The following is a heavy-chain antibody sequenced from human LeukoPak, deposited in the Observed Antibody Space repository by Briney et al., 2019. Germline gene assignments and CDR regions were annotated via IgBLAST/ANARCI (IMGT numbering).Heavy chain of an antibody. CDR3: AREHSGYDFPGRDYYYMDV. V-gene: IGHV3-66*01. CDR2: IYSGAST. Sequence: GGSLRLSCAASGFTVSSNYMSWVRQAPGKGLEWVSVIYSGASTYYADSVKGRFIISRDNSKNTLYLQMNSLRAEDTAVYYCAREHSGYDFPGRDYYYMDVWGKGTTVTVSS. CDR1: GFTVSSNY. D-gene: IGHD5-12*01. J-gene: IGHJ6*03.